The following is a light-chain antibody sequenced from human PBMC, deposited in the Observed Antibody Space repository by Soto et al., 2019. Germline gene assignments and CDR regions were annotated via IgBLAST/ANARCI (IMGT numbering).Light chain of an antibody. CDR3: SSYTSGTTLYV. CDR1: SGDVGAYNS. J-gene: IGLJ1*01. CDR2: DVT. Sequence: QSVLTQPDSVSGSPGQSITISCTGTSGDVGAYNSVSWYQQHPGKAPKLMIYDVTNRPSGVSNRFSGSKSGNTASLTISGLQVEDEADYYCSSYTSGTTLYVFGTGTKSPS. V-gene: IGLV2-14*01.